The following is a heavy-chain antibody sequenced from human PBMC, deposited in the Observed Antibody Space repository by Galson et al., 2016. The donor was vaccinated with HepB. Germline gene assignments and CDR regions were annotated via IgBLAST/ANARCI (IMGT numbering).Heavy chain of an antibody. J-gene: IGHJ4*02. CDR2: ISPSGRST. D-gene: IGHD5-24*01. CDR3: ARQLSSRPFDY. V-gene: IGHV1-46*01. CDR1: KYMFTSFF. Sequence: SVKVSCKASKYMFTSFFIHWVRQAPGQGLEWMGMISPSGRSTTYAQNFRGRVTMTRDTSTTTVYMELNSLKFEDTAKYYCARQLSSRPFDYWGQGTLVTVSS.